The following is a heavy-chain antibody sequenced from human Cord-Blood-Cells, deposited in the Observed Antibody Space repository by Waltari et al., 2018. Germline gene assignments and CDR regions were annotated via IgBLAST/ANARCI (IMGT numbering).Heavy chain of an antibody. CDR2: SSWKSGSI. D-gene: IGHD7-27*01. V-gene: IGHV3-9*01. CDR3: AKDSDVWGLRGGFDY. CDR1: GFTFDDYD. J-gene: IGHJ4*01. Sequence: EVQLVESGGGLVQPGRSLRLSCAASGFTFDDYDMHWVRQAPGKGREGVSGSSWKSGSIGYADSVKGRFTISRDNAKNSLYLQMNSLRAEDKALYYCAKDSDVWGLRGGFDYWGHGTLVTVSS.